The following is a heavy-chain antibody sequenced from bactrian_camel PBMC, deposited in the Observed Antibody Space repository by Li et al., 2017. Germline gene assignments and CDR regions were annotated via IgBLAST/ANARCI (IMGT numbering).Heavy chain of an antibody. Sequence: VQLVESGGGLVQPGGSLRLSCAASGFTFSTYAMNWVRQAPGKGLEWVSTVRYGGGVTTYADSVQGRFPISRDNAKNTVNLQLNSLKTEDTAMYYCAKAEVYQWIFGGWGQGTQVTVS. CDR3: AKAEVYQWIFGG. J-gene: IGHJ6*01. D-gene: IGHD2*01. CDR1: GFTFSTYA. CDR2: VRYGGGVT. V-gene: IGHV3S40*01.